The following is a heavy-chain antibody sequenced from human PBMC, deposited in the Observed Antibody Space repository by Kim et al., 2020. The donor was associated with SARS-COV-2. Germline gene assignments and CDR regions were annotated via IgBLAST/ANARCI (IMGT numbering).Heavy chain of an antibody. CDR1: GFTFSSYG. Sequence: GGSLRLSCAASGFTFSSYGMHWVRQAPGKGLEWVAVISYDGSNKYYADSVKGRFTISRDNSKNTLYMQMNSLRAEDTAVYYCAKDHCPPYYYDSSGYYYNPGSGPTLMDYWGQGTLVTVT. CDR2: ISYDGSNK. D-gene: IGHD3-22*01. J-gene: IGHJ4*02. CDR3: AKDHCPPYYYDSSGYYYNPGSGPTLMDY. V-gene: IGHV3-30*18.